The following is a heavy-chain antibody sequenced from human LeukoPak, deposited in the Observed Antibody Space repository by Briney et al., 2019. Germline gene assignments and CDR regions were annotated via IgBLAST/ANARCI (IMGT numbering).Heavy chain of an antibody. CDR1: GYSISSGYY. CDR2: IYHSGST. D-gene: IGHD3-10*01. V-gene: IGHV4-38-2*02. CDR3: ARHERSSISMIRGVKPKKWFDP. Sequence: SETLSLTCTVSGYSISSGYYWGWIRQPPGKGLEWIGSIYHSGSTYYNPSLKSRVTISVDTSKNQFSLKLSSLTAADTAVYYCARHERSSISMIRGVKPKKWFDPWGQGTLVTVSS. J-gene: IGHJ5*02.